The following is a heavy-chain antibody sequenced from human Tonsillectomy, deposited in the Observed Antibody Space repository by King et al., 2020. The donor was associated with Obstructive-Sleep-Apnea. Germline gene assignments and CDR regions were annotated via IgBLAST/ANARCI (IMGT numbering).Heavy chain of an antibody. J-gene: IGHJ4*02. V-gene: IGHV3-9*01. Sequence: VQLVESGGGLVQPGRSLRLSCAASGFTFDDYAMHWVRQAPGKGLEWVSVISWNSGSICYADSVKGRLTISRDNAKNSLYLQMNSLRAEDTALYYCAKDLGTRGFDYWGQGTLVTVSS. CDR1: GFTFDDYA. CDR3: AKDLGTRGFDY. D-gene: IGHD3-16*01. CDR2: ISWNSGSI.